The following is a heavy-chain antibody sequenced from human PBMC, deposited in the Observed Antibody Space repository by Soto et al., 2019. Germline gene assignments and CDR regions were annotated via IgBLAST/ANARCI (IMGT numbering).Heavy chain of an antibody. CDR1: GITFTVYT. Sequence: AYVKVSCKASGITFTVYTLHWVRQAPGPGLEWMGWINAGNGKTKYSQNFQGRFTITRDTSATTTYLDVSSLRSEDTAVYFCARGILTGYYFDYWGQGTLVTVSS. J-gene: IGHJ4*02. V-gene: IGHV1-3*01. CDR2: INAGNGKT. CDR3: ARGILTGYYFDY. D-gene: IGHD3-9*01.